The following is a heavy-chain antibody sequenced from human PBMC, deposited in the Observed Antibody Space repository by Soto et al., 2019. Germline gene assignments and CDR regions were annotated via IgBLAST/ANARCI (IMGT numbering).Heavy chain of an antibody. D-gene: IGHD6-13*01. J-gene: IGHJ4*02. V-gene: IGHV3-23*01. CDR3: ANEGIAAAGHFDY. Sequence: LRLSCAASGFTFSSYAMSWVRQAPGKGLGWVSAISGSGGSTYYADSVKGRFTISRDNSKNTLYLQMNSLRAEDTAVYYCANEGIAAAGHFDYWGQGTLVTVSS. CDR1: GFTFSSYA. CDR2: ISGSGGST.